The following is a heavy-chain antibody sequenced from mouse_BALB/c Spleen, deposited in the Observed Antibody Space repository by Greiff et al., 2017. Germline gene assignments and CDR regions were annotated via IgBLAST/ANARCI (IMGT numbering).Heavy chain of an antibody. CDR2: IWAGGST. J-gene: IGHJ4*01. CDR1: GFSLTSYG. V-gene: IGHV2-9*02. CDR3: ARDTSYGSSYDYAMDY. D-gene: IGHD1-1*01. Sequence: VQLVESGPGLVAPSQSLSITCTVSGFSLTSYGVHWVRQPPGKGLEWLGVIWAGGSTNYNSALMSRLSISKDNSKSQVFLKMNSLQTDDTAMYYCARDTSYGSSYDYAMDYWGQGTSVTVSS.